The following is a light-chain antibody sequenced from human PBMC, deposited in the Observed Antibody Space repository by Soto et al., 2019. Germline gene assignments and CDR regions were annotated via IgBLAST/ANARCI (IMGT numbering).Light chain of an antibody. J-gene: IGLJ2*01. Sequence: SYELTQPHSVSVAPGQTARITCGGTNIGRKSVHWYQQKPGQAPVVVVYDDRDRPSGIPERFSGSNAGNTAALTISRVEAGDEADYYCQLWDSNSDHVVFGVGTKLNVL. CDR1: NIGRKS. CDR3: QLWDSNSDHVV. V-gene: IGLV3-21*02. CDR2: DDR.